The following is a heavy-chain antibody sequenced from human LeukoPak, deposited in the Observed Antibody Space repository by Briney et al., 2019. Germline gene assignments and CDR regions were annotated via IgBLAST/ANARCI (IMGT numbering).Heavy chain of an antibody. J-gene: IGHJ5*02. CDR1: GFTFSVSS. V-gene: IGHV3-73*01. CDR3: TTPNDGNWFDP. D-gene: IGHD1-1*01. Sequence: GGSLKLSCAASGFTFSVSSMHWVRQASGKGVEWVGSIRTNRYTYATAYAASVSGRFTNSRDDSKNMMYLQMNSLKTEDTAVYYCTTPNDGNWFDPWGQGTLVTVSS. CDR2: IRTNRYTYAT.